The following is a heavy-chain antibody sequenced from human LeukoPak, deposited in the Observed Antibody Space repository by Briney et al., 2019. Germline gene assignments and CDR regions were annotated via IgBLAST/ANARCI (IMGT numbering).Heavy chain of an antibody. V-gene: IGHV4-4*07. CDR3: ARVAYYYDSSGYYRYYFDY. J-gene: IGHJ4*02. D-gene: IGHD3-22*01. CDR1: GGSISSYY. Sequence: SETLSLTCTVSGGSISSYYWSWIRQPAGKGLEWIGRIYTSGSTNYNPSLKSRVTMSVDTSKNQFSLKLSSVTAADTAVYYCARVAYYYDSSGYYRYYFDYWGQGTLVTVSS. CDR2: IYTSGST.